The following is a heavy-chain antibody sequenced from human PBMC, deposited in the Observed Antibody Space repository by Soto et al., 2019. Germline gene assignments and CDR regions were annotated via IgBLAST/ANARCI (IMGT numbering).Heavy chain of an antibody. CDR3: ARETGIAVAGKYYYYYGMDV. D-gene: IGHD6-19*01. J-gene: IGHJ6*02. CDR1: GGSISSYY. CDR2: IYYSGST. Sequence: XATLSLTCTVSGGSISSYYWSWIRQPPGKGLEWIGYIYYSGSTNYNPSLKSRVTISVDTSKNQFSLKLSSVTAADTAVYYCARETGIAVAGKYYYYYGMDVWGQGTTVTVSS. V-gene: IGHV4-59*01.